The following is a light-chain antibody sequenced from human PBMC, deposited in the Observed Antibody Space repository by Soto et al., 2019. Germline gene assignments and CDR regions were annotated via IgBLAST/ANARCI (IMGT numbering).Light chain of an antibody. CDR3: QKDNSAPPT. V-gene: IGKV1-27*01. CDR1: QVITNY. CDR2: AAS. Sequence: DIQMTQSPSSLSASVGDRVTITCRASQVITNYLAWYQQKPGKVPKLLIYAASTLQSGVPSRFSGSGSGTDFTLAISSLQPEDVATYYCQKDNSAPPTFGQGTKLEIK. J-gene: IGKJ2*01.